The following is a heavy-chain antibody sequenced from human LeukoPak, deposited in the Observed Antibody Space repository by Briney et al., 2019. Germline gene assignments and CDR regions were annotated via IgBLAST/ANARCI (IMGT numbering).Heavy chain of an antibody. CDR3: ARAGAGYYNFDY. V-gene: IGHV4-59*01. D-gene: IGHD3-9*01. CDR1: GASISSYF. J-gene: IGHJ4*02. CDR2: ISYSGST. Sequence: PSQTLSLTCTVSGASISSYFWNWIRHPPRKGLGRSGYISYSGSTNSTPSLTSRVTISLDTSKNQFSLKLNSVTAADTAVYYCARAGAGYYNFDYWGQGTLVTVSS.